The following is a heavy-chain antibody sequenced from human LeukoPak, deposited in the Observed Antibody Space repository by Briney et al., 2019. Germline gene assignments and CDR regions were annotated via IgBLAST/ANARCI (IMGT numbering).Heavy chain of an antibody. CDR1: GGSISSYY. D-gene: IGHD3-3*01. V-gene: IGHV4-59*01. J-gene: IGHJ6*02. CDR2: IYYSGST. CDR3: ARAQNEYYDFWSGYPSYGMDA. Sequence: PSETLSLTCTVSGGSISSYYWSWIRQPPGKGLEWIGYIYYSGSTNYNPSLKSRVTISVDTSKNQFSLKLSSVTAADTAVYYCARAQNEYYDFWSGYPSYGMDAWGQGTTVTVSS.